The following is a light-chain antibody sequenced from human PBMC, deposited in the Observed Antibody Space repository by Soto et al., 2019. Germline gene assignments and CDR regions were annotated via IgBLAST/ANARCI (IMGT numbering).Light chain of an antibody. CDR3: NSYTTNSTVV. CDR2: EVS. Sequence: QSALTQPASVSGSPGQSITISCTGTSSDVGGYNYVSWYQQHPGKAPKLMMYEVSNRPSGVSNRFSGSRSGNTASLTISGLQSEDEAEYYCNSYTTNSTVVFGTGTKVTVL. J-gene: IGLJ1*01. CDR1: SSDVGGYNY. V-gene: IGLV2-14*01.